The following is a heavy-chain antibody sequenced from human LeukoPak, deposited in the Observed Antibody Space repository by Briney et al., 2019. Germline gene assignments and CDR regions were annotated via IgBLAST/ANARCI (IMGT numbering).Heavy chain of an antibody. V-gene: IGHV3-21*01. Sequence: GSLRLSCAASGFTFSSYSMNWVRQAPGKGLEWVSSISSSSSYIYYADSVKGRFTISRDNAKNSLYLQMNSLRAEDTAVYYCARVPMYYDILTGKSPLYYFDYWGQGTLVTVSS. D-gene: IGHD3-9*01. CDR1: GFTFSSYS. J-gene: IGHJ4*02. CDR3: ARVPMYYDILTGKSPLYYFDY. CDR2: ISSSSSYI.